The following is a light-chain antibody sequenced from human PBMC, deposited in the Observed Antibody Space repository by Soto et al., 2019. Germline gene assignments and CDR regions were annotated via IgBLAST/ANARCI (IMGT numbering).Light chain of an antibody. CDR2: DAA. CDR3: QQFDSVPCT. CDR1: QDIKNY. J-gene: IGKJ2*02. V-gene: IGKV1-33*01. Sequence: IEMTQSPSALSASAGDRVTITCQASQDIKNYVIWYQQKPGRAPKLLIYDAASLGTGVSSRFSGSGSATEFTLTISSLQPEDVATYYCQQFDSVPCTFGQGTKLEIK.